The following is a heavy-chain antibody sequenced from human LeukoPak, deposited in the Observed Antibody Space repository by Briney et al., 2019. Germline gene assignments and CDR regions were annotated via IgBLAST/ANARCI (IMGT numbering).Heavy chain of an antibody. Sequence: GASVKVSCKASGYTFTGYYMHWVRQAPGQGLEWMGWINPNSGGTNYAQKFQGRVTMTRDTSISTAYMELSRLRSDDTAVYYCARDGVVGDYVWGTLRGNYVDVWGKGTTVTVSS. CDR1: GYTFTGYY. D-gene: IGHD3-16*01. J-gene: IGHJ6*03. V-gene: IGHV1-2*02. CDR3: ARDGVVGDYVWGTLRGNYVDV. CDR2: INPNSGGT.